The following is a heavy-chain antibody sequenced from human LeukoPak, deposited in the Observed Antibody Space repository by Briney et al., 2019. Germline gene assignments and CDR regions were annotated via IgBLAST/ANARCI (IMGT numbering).Heavy chain of an antibody. CDR2: ISSSSSYI. CDR1: GFTFSSYS. Sequence: PGGSLRLSCAASGFTFSSYSMNWVRQAPGKGLEWVSSISSSSSYIYYADSVKGRFTISRDNAKNSLYLQMNSLRAEDTAVHYCARDFGAVSYYYYYMDVWGKGTTVTVSS. CDR3: ARDFGAVSYYYYYMDV. J-gene: IGHJ6*03. V-gene: IGHV3-21*01. D-gene: IGHD3-10*01.